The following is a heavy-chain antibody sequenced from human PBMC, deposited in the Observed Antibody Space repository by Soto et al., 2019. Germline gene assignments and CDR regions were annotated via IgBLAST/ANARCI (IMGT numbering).Heavy chain of an antibody. D-gene: IGHD5-18*01. CDR2: ISGSGGST. Sequence: GGSLRLSCAASGFTFSSYAMSWVRQAPGKGLEWVSAISGSGGSTYYADSVKGRFTISRDNSKNTLYLQMNSLRAEDTAVYYCAMTVDTAMVTGYYYYGMDVWGQGTTVTVSS. CDR3: AMTVDTAMVTGYYYYGMDV. J-gene: IGHJ6*02. V-gene: IGHV3-23*01. CDR1: GFTFSSYA.